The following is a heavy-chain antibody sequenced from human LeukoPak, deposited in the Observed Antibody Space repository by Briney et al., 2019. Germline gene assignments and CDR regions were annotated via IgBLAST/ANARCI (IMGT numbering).Heavy chain of an antibody. Sequence: KPSETLSLTCAVYGGSFSGYYWSWIRQPPGKGLEWIGEINHSGSTNYNPSLKSRVTISVDTSKNQFSLKLSSVTAADTAVYYCARVEGLGGRKIDYWGQEPWSPSPQ. CDR1: GGSFSGYY. CDR3: ARVEGLGGRKIDY. J-gene: IGHJ4*01. V-gene: IGHV4-34*01. D-gene: IGHD1-14*01. CDR2: INHSGST.